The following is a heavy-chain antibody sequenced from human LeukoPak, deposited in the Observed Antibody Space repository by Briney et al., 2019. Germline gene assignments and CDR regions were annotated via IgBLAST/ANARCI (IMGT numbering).Heavy chain of an antibody. D-gene: IGHD6-13*01. CDR3: ATSIAAAGDDAFDI. Sequence: SETLSLTCAVYGGSFSGYYWSWIRQPPGKGLEWIGYIYYSGSTNYNPSLKSRVTISVDTSKNQFPLKLSSVTAADTAVYYCATSIAAAGDDAFDIWGQGTMVTVSS. J-gene: IGHJ3*02. V-gene: IGHV4-59*08. CDR2: IYYSGST. CDR1: GGSFSGYY.